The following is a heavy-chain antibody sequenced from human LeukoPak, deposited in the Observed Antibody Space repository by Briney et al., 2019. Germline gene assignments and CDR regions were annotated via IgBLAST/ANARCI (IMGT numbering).Heavy chain of an antibody. CDR1: GAPISSGNFY. V-gene: IGHV4-39*07. CDR2: ISYGGGT. D-gene: IGHD6-19*01. J-gene: IGHJ4*02. Sequence: PSETLSLTCTVSGAPISSGNFYWSWIRQPPGKGLEWIVTISYGGGTYYNPSLQSRVTISVDTSKSQFSLKLSSVTAADTAVYYCARGVNWYNSGWYVRYFDYWGQGTLVTVSS. CDR3: ARGVNWYNSGWYVRYFDY.